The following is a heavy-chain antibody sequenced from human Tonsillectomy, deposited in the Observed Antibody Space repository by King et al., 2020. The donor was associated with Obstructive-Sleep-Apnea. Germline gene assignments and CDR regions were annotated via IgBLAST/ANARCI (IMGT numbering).Heavy chain of an antibody. J-gene: IGHJ4*02. D-gene: IGHD3-22*01. CDR1: GFSLSNARMG. V-gene: IGHV2-26*01. CDR2: IFSNDEK. CDR3: ARIRYYASSGYYYAAHPYYFDY. Sequence: FTLKESGPVLVKPTETLTLTCTVSGFSLSNARMGVSWIRQPPGKALEWLAHIFSNDEKYYSTSLNSRLTISKETSKSQVVLTMTNMDPVDTATYYCARIRYYASSGYYYAAHPYYFDYWGQGTLVTVSS.